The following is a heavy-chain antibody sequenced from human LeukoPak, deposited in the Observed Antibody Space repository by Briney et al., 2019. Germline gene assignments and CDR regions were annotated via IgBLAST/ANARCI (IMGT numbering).Heavy chain of an antibody. Sequence: PGRCLRLSCAASGFTFSSYGMHWVRQAPGKWLEWVAVISVDVSNKYYADSVKGRFTISRDNSKNTLYLQMNTLRPKEPPVFYFAKVRLRYFDWSTFDYWGQGTLVTVSS. D-gene: IGHD3-9*01. V-gene: IGHV3-30*18. CDR1: GFTFSSYG. CDR2: ISVDVSNK. J-gene: IGHJ4*02. CDR3: AKVRLRYFDWSTFDY.